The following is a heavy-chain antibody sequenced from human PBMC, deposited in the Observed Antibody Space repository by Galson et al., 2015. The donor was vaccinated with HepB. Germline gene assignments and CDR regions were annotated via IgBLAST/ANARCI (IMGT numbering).Heavy chain of an antibody. CDR3: AKPQTDYFWYFDL. CDR1: GFTFSSYA. Sequence: SLRLSCAASGFTFSSYAMSWVRQAPGKGLEWVSAISGSGGSTYYADSVKGRFTISRDNSKNTLYLQMNSLRAEDTAVYYCAKPQTDYFWYFDLWGRGTLVTVSS. CDR2: ISGSGGST. V-gene: IGHV3-23*01. D-gene: IGHD2/OR15-2a*01. J-gene: IGHJ2*01.